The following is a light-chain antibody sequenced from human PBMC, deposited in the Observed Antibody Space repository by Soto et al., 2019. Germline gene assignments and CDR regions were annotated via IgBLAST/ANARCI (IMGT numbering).Light chain of an antibody. J-gene: IGKJ2*01. CDR2: GAS. Sequence: EIVLVQSPGTLSLSPGERATLSCRASQSVSNNYVAWYQQKPGQAPRLLIYGASSRATGVPDRFSGRGTGTDFSLTITRLEPEDFAVYYCQQYGVAPLMFTFGQGTKVGVK. V-gene: IGKV3-20*01. CDR1: QSVSNNY. CDR3: QQYGVAPLMFT.